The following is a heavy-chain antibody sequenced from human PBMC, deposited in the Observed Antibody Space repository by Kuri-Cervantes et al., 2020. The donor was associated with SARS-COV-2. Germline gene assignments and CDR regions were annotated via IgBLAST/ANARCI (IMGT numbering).Heavy chain of an antibody. CDR3: AKDLDQWQQFSPAFDI. CDR1: GSTFSVYV. Sequence: GESLKISCAASGSTFSVYVMNWVRQAPGKGLEWVSSISGSGGSTYYADSVKGRFTISRDNSKNTLYLTMNTLRADDMAVYYCAKDLDQWQQFSPAFDIWGQGTKVTVSS. V-gene: IGHV3-23*01. D-gene: IGHD6-19*01. J-gene: IGHJ3*02. CDR2: ISGSGGST.